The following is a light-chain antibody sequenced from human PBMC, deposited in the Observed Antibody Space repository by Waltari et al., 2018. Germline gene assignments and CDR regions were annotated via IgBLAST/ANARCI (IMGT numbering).Light chain of an antibody. V-gene: IGLV2-14*01. J-gene: IGLJ2*01. CDR1: SSDLGTYNY. CDR2: EVS. Sequence: QSALSQPASLSGSPGQSITISCTGTSSDLGTYNYVSWYQQHPGKAPKLVIFEVSNRSSGVSNRFSGSKSGNTASLTISGLQAEDESEYFCSSYTTSTTLIFGGGTKVTVL. CDR3: SSYTTSTTLI.